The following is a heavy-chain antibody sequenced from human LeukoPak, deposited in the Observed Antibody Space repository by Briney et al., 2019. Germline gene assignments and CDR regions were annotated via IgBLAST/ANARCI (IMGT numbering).Heavy chain of an antibody. CDR1: GGTFSSYA. D-gene: IGHD6-19*01. J-gene: IGHJ4*02. V-gene: IGHV1-69*04. CDR2: IIPILGIA. Sequence: SVKVSCKASGGTFSSYAISWVRQAPGQGLEWMGRIIPILGIANYAQKFQGRVTITADKSTSTAYMELSSLRSEDTAVYYCARDPSGYSSGWGTLLEGGYWGQGTLVAVSS. CDR3: ARDPSGYSSGWGTLLEGGY.